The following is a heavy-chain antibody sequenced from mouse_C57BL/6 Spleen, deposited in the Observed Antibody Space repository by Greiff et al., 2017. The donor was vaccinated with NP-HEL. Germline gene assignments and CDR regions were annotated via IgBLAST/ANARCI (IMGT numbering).Heavy chain of an antibody. CDR1: GYTFTSYW. J-gene: IGHJ2*01. D-gene: IGHD1-1*01. Sequence: QVQLQQPGAELVRPGTSVKLSCKASGYTFTSYWMHWVKQRPGQGLEWIGVIDPSDSYTNYNQKFKGKATLTVDTSSSTAYIQLSSLTSEDSAVYYCARTDGSSSFDYWGQGTTLTVSS. CDR3: ARTDGSSSFDY. CDR2: IDPSDSYT. V-gene: IGHV1-59*01.